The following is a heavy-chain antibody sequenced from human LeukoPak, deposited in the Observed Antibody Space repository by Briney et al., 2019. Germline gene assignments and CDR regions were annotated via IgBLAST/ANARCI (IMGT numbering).Heavy chain of an antibody. J-gene: IGHJ4*02. V-gene: IGHV1-8*01. D-gene: IGHD3-3*01. Sequence: ASVKVSCKASGYTFTSYDINWVRQATGQGLEWMGWMNPNSGNTGYAQKFQGRVTMTRNTSISTAYMELSSLRSEDTAVYYCARGVPPHYDFWSGYLYYFGYWGQGTLVTVSS. CDR3: ARGVPPHYDFWSGYLYYFGY. CDR2: MNPNSGNT. CDR1: GYTFTSYD.